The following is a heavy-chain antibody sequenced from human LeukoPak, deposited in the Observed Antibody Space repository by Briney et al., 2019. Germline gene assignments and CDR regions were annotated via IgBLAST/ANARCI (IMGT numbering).Heavy chain of an antibody. Sequence: PGGSLRRSCAASGFTFSSYSMKWVRQAQGKGLEWVANIKQDGSEKYYVDSVKGRFTISRDNAKNSLYLQMNSLRAEDTAVYYCARSQDYFDYWGQGTLVTVSS. CDR1: GFTFSSYS. CDR2: IKQDGSEK. V-gene: IGHV3-7*01. CDR3: ARSQDYFDY. J-gene: IGHJ4*02.